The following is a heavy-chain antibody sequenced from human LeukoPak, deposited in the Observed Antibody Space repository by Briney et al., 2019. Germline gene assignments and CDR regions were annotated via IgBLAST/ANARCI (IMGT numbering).Heavy chain of an antibody. V-gene: IGHV4-31*03. CDR1: SGSISSGGYY. D-gene: IGHD2-15*01. Sequence: SETLSLTCTVSSGSISSGGYYWSWIRQHPGKGLEWIGYIYYSGSTYYNPSLKSRVTISVDTSKNQFSLKLSSVTAADTAVYYCARSSGGSTDAFDIWGQGTMVTVSS. CDR3: ARSSGGSTDAFDI. J-gene: IGHJ3*02. CDR2: IYYSGST.